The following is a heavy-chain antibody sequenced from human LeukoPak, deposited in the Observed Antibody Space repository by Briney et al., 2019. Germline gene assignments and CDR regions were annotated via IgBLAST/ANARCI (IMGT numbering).Heavy chain of an antibody. CDR2: IYSGGST. D-gene: IGHD6-19*01. CDR3: AMTAVAGTGDY. CDR1: GFTVSSNY. Sequence: GRSLRLSCAASGFTVSSNYMSWVRQAPGKGLEWVSVIYSGGSTYYADSVKGRFTISRDNSKNTLYLQMNSLRAEDTAVYYCAMTAVAGTGDYWGQGTLVTVSS. J-gene: IGHJ4*02. V-gene: IGHV3-66*01.